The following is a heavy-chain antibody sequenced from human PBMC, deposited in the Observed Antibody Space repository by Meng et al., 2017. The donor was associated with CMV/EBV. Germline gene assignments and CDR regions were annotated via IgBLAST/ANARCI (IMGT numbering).Heavy chain of an antibody. CDR1: GASISSSRYY. Sequence: SETLSLTCTVSGASISSSRYYWCWIRPPPGQGLWWIGSIYYSGSTYYNPSLKSRVTISVDTSKNQFSMKLSSVTAADTAVYYCARQLVQKTYYFDYWGQGTLVTVSS. CDR3: ARQLVQKTYYFDY. D-gene: IGHD3-9*01. J-gene: IGHJ4*02. V-gene: IGHV4-39*01. CDR2: IYYSGST.